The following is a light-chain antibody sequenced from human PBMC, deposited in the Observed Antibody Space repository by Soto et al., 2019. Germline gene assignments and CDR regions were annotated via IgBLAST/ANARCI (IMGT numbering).Light chain of an antibody. CDR2: EVS. CDR1: SSDVGGYNY. J-gene: IGLJ1*01. CDR3: SSYTDTHYHYV. V-gene: IGLV2-8*01. Sequence: QSALTQPPSASGSFGRSVTISCTGTSSDVGGYNYVSWYQQHPGKAPKLMIYEVSERPSGVPDRFSGSKSGNTASLTVSGFQADVVADYSCSSYTDTHYHYVFRTGTKVNVL.